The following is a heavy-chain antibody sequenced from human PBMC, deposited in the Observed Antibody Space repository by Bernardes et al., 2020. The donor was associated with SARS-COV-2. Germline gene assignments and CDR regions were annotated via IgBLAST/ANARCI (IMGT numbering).Heavy chain of an antibody. V-gene: IGHV3-15*01. D-gene: IGHD4-17*01. CDR1: GVTFSDAW. Sequence: GGSLRLSCAASGVTFSDAWTSWVRHAPGKGLEWVGRVKGKIDGETTDYAAPVRGRFTISRDDSKNTMYLQMNSLKTEDTAVYYCTTDLHDYGDLDYWGQGTLVTVSS. J-gene: IGHJ4*02. CDR3: TTDLHDYGDLDY. CDR2: VKGKIDGETT.